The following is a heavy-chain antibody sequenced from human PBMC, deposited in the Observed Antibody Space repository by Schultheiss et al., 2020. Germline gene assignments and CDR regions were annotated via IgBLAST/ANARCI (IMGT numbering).Heavy chain of an antibody. D-gene: IGHD2-8*02. CDR1: GASITTYY. CDR3: ARSRKECTGDKCYSMGFDY. J-gene: IGHJ4*02. Sequence: SATMSLTCTVSGASITTYYWAWIRQPPGKGLEWIGQINHSGDTDYFPSLKSRVAISVDTSKNQVSLKLTSMTAADTAVYYCARSRKECTGDKCYSMGFDYWGQGTLVTVAS. CDR2: INHSGDT. V-gene: IGHV4-34*01.